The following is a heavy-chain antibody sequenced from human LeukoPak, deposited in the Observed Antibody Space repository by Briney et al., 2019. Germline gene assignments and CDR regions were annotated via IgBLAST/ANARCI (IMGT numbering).Heavy chain of an antibody. Sequence: PSETLSLTCAVYGGSFSGYYWSWIRQPPGKGLEWIGEINHSGSTNYNPSLKSRVTISVDTSKNQFSLKLSSVTAADMAVYYCASADPGVAGYDYWGQGTLVTVSS. CDR1: GGSFSGYY. J-gene: IGHJ4*02. CDR2: INHSGST. CDR3: ASADPGVAGYDY. V-gene: IGHV4-34*01. D-gene: IGHD6-19*01.